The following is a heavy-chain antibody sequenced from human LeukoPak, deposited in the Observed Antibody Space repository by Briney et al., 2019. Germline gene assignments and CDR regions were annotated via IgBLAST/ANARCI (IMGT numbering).Heavy chain of an antibody. CDR3: ARDGFYCGGDCHSDY. J-gene: IGHJ4*02. CDR1: GYTFTSYG. Sequence: WASVKVSCKASGYTFTSYGISWVRQAPGQGLEWMGWISAYNGNTNYAQKLQGRVTMTTDTSTSTAYMELRSLRSDDTAVYYCARDGFYCGGDCHSDYWGQGTLVTVSS. CDR2: ISAYNGNT. D-gene: IGHD2-21*02. V-gene: IGHV1-18*01.